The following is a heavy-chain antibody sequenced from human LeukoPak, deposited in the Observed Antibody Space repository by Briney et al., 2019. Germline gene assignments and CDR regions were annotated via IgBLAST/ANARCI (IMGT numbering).Heavy chain of an antibody. V-gene: IGHV3-74*01. D-gene: IGHD6-19*01. CDR1: GFTFSSYW. Sequence: QPGGSLRLSCAASGFTFSSYWMHWVRQAPGKGLVWVSRIKSDASTTTYADSVKGRFTISRDNAKNTLYLQMNSLRAEDTAVYYCARVDWNYSTGWLLDYWGQGTLVTVSS. CDR2: IKSDASTT. CDR3: ARVDWNYSTGWLLDY. J-gene: IGHJ4*02.